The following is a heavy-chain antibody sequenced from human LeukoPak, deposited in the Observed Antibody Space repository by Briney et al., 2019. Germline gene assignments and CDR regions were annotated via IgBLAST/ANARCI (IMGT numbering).Heavy chain of an antibody. CDR2: IIPILGIA. V-gene: IGHV1-69*04. Sequence: SVKVSRKASGGTFSSYAISWVRQAPGQGLEWMGRIIPILGIANYAQKFQGRVTITADKSTSTAYMELSSLRSEDTAVYYCAREGTIPRGYFDYWGQGTLVTVSS. CDR1: GGTFSSYA. CDR3: AREGTIPRGYFDY. D-gene: IGHD1-7*01. J-gene: IGHJ4*02.